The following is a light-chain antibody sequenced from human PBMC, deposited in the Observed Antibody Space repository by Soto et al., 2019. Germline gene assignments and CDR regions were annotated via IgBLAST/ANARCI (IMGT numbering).Light chain of an antibody. CDR2: GAS. Sequence: DIVLPQSPGTLSLSAGERATLSCRASQSVSSSYLAWYQQKPGQAPRLIIYGASSRATGIPDRVSGSGYGTDFTLTISRLEPEDFAVYYCQHSIPVGQGTRWR. V-gene: IGKV3-20*01. J-gene: IGKJ5*01. CDR3: QHSIP. CDR1: QSVSSSY.